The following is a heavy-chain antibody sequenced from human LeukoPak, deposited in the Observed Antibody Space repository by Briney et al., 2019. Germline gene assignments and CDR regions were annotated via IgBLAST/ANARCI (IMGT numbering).Heavy chain of an antibody. V-gene: IGHV4-34*01. Sequence: SETLSLTCAVYGGSFSGYYWSWIRQPPGKGLEWIGEINHSGSTYYNPSLKSRVTISVDTSKNQFSLKLSSVTAADTAVYYCARDPLTGERDDYWGQGTLVTVSS. D-gene: IGHD7-27*01. CDR2: INHSGST. CDR3: ARDPLTGERDDY. J-gene: IGHJ4*02. CDR1: GGSFSGYY.